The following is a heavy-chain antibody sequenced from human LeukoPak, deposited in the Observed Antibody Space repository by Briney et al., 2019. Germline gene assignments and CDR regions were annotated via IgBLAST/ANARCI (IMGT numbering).Heavy chain of an antibody. CDR1: GGSFSGYY. J-gene: IGHJ5*02. V-gene: IGHV4-34*01. CDR2: INHSGST. CDR3: ARGRRSIVPAALFLGNWFDP. D-gene: IGHD2-2*01. Sequence: ASETLSLTCAVYGGSFSGYYWSWIRQPPGKGLEWIGEINHSGSTNYNPSLKSRVTISVDTSKNQFSLKLSSVTAADTAVYYCARGRRSIVPAALFLGNWFDPWGQGTLVTVSS.